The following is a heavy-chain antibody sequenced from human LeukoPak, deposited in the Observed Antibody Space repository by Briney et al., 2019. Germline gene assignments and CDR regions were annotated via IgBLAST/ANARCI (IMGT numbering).Heavy chain of an antibody. J-gene: IGHJ3*01. V-gene: IGHV3-7*04. Sequence: GGSLRLSCAASGITFRSFYMSWVRQAPGKGLEWVANINEDGRQKNYVDSVKGRFTISRDNAKNSLYLEMNSLRSEDTAVYYCARDQEQLNLWGQGTMVTVSS. CDR2: INEDGRQK. D-gene: IGHD6-19*01. CDR1: GITFRSFY. CDR3: ARDQEQLNL.